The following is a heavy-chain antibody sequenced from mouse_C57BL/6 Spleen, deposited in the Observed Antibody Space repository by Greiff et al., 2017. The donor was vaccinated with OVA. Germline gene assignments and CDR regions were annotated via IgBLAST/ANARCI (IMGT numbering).Heavy chain of an antibody. CDR1: GYSITSGYY. V-gene: IGHV3-6*01. CDR3: ARVYGYDPDY. D-gene: IGHD2-2*01. CDR2: ISYDGSN. J-gene: IGHJ2*01. Sequence: ESGPGLVKPSQSLSLTCSVTGYSITSGYYWNWIRQSPGNKLEWMGYISYDGSNNYNPSLKNRISITRDTSKNQFFLKWNSVTTEDTATYCCARVYGYDPDYWGQGTTLTVSS.